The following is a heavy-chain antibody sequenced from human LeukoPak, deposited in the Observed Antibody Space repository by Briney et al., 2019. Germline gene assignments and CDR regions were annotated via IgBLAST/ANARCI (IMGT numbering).Heavy chain of an antibody. CDR2: IKQDGSEK. V-gene: IGHV3-7*01. D-gene: IGHD1-26*01. CDR3: ARDTLFDSGSYY. CDR1: GFPFSSFW. Sequence: GALRLPLAASGFPFSSFWMSLVRQAPGEGLEWGANIKQDGSEKYYVDSVKGRFTISRDNAKNSLYLQMNSLRAEDTAVYYCARDTLFDSGSYYWGQGTLVTVSS. J-gene: IGHJ4*02.